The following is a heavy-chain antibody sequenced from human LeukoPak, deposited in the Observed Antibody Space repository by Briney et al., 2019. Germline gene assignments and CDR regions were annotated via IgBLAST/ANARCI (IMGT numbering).Heavy chain of an antibody. CDR3: ARRYWTAYYTGDAFDI. D-gene: IGHD3/OR15-3a*01. J-gene: IGHJ3*02. V-gene: IGHV5-51*01. Sequence: GESLKISCKGSGYSFTNYWIGWVRQMPGKGLEWMGIIYTSNSDTRYSPSFQGQVTISADKSISTAYLQWSSLKASDTAMYYCARRYWTAYYTGDAFDIWGQGTMVTVST. CDR2: IYTSNSDT. CDR1: GYSFTNYW.